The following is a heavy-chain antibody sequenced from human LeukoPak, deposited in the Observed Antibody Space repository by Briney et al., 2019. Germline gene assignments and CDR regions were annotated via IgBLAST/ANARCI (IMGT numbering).Heavy chain of an antibody. D-gene: IGHD2/OR15-2a*01. CDR1: GESINPYY. CDR2: IYKSGTT. J-gene: IGHJ6*03. CDR3: ARSFLDYMDV. Sequence: AETLSLTCTVSGESINPYYWNWIRQSAGKGLEWIGHIYKSGTTNFNPSLTSRVTMSLDTSRNQFSLKLRSVTAADTAVYFCARSFLDYMDVWGKGTTVTVSS. V-gene: IGHV4-4*07.